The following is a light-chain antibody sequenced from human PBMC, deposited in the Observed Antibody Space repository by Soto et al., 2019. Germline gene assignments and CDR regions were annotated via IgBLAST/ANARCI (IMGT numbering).Light chain of an antibody. J-gene: IGKJ5*01. CDR3: QQYCSSAPIT. CDR2: DAS. CDR1: QSVSSNY. Sequence: EIVLTQSPGTLSLSPGERATLSCRASQSVSSNYLAWYQQKPGQAPSLLIDDASSRATGIPDRFSGSGSGTDFTLTTSRLEPEDFAMYYCQQYCSSAPITFGQGTRLEIE. V-gene: IGKV3-20*01.